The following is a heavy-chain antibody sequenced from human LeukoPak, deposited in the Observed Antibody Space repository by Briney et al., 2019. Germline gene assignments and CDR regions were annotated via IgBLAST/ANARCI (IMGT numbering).Heavy chain of an antibody. CDR3: AKDGSYSGSYLPDY. V-gene: IGHV3-30*18. CDR2: ISYDGSYK. Sequence: GRSLRLSCVASGSTFSSYAMHWVRQTPGKGLEWVAVISYDGSYKEYAGSVKGRFTISRDNSENTLYLQMNSLRPDDTAVYYCAKDGSYSGSYLPDYWGQGTPVTVSS. J-gene: IGHJ4*02. CDR1: GSTFSSYA. D-gene: IGHD1-26*01.